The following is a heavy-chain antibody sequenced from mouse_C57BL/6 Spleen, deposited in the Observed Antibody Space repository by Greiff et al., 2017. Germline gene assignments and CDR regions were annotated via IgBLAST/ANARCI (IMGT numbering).Heavy chain of an antibody. CDR1: GFTFTDYY. J-gene: IGHJ4*01. CDR3: SRYPFYEYVAMDY. D-gene: IGHD2-4*01. Sequence: DVQLVESGGGLVQPGGSLSLSCAASGFTFTDYYMSWVRQPPGKALEWLGFIRNKANGYTKEYSASVKGRFTISIDNSQSSLYLQMNALRAEDSATYYCSRYPFYEYVAMDYWGQGTSVTVSS. CDR2: IRNKANGYTK. V-gene: IGHV7-3*01.